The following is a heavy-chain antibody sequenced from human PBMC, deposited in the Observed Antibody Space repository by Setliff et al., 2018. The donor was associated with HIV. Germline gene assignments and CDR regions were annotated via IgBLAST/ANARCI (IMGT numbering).Heavy chain of an antibody. J-gene: IGHJ5*02. V-gene: IGHV4-59*01. CDR3: ARDKRGTYGLNNWFDP. CDR1: GGSISSYY. D-gene: IGHD3-10*01. Sequence: SETLSLTCTVSGGSISSYYWNWIRQPPGKGLEWIGYIYYSGSTNYNPSLKSRVTISLDTSKNQFSLKLSSVTAADTAVYYCARDKRGTYGLNNWFDPWGQGTLVTVSS. CDR2: IYYSGST.